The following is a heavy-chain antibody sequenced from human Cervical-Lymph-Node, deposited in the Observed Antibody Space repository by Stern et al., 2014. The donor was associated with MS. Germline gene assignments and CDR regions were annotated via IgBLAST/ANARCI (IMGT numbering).Heavy chain of an antibody. D-gene: IGHD2-8*01. V-gene: IGHV1-18*01. J-gene: IGHJ4*02. Sequence: VQLEESGTEVKKPGASVLVSCKASGYTFTTYGITWVRQAPGQGLEGRGWISADSGNTKYAQKFQDRVTMTRDTTTGTAYMEVRSLRSEDTAVYYCARDKMHAFDYWGQGTQVTVPS. CDR3: ARDKMHAFDY. CDR1: GYTFTTYG. CDR2: ISADSGNT.